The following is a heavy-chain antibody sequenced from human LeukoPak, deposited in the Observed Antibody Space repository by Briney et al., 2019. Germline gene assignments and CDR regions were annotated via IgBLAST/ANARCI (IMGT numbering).Heavy chain of an antibody. Sequence: GASVKVSCKASGYTFTSYYMHWVRQAPGQGLEWMGIINPSGGSTSYAQKFQGRVTMTRDTSTSTVYMELSSLRSEDTAVYYCARRVASQEKVGATHFDYWGQGTLVTVSS. CDR3: ARRVASQEKVGATHFDY. J-gene: IGHJ4*02. D-gene: IGHD1-26*01. CDR2: INPSGGST. V-gene: IGHV1-46*01. CDR1: GYTFTSYY.